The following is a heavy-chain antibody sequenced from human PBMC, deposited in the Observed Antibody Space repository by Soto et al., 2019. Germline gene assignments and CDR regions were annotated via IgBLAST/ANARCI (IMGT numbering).Heavy chain of an antibody. Sequence: SETLSLTCAVSGGSISSSNWWSWVRQPPGKGLEWIGEIYHSGSTNYNPSLKSRVTISVDKSKNQFSLKLSSVTAADTAVYYCARGAGYSRSWLRAFDIWGQGTMVTVSS. V-gene: IGHV4-4*02. CDR1: GGSISSSNW. CDR2: IYHSGST. CDR3: ARGAGYSRSWLRAFDI. J-gene: IGHJ3*02. D-gene: IGHD6-13*01.